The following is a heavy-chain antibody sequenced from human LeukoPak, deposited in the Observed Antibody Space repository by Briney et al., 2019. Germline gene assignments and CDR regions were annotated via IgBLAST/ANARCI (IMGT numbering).Heavy chain of an antibody. CDR1: GNTFTSYD. J-gene: IGHJ3*02. D-gene: IGHD2-21*02. CDR2: MNANTGNA. V-gene: IGHV1-8*01. Sequence: GASVKVSCKTSGNTFTSYDINWLRQATGQGLEWMGWMNANTGNADSAQKFQGRVTMTRKISISTAYMELSSLRFEDTAVYYCARCTGGDCGGAFDIWGQGTMVTVSS. CDR3: ARCTGGDCGGAFDI.